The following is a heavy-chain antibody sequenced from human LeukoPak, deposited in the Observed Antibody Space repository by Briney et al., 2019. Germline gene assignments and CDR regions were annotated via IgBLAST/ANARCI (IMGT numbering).Heavy chain of an antibody. CDR2: ISGSGGST. D-gene: IGHD3-9*01. V-gene: IGHV3-23*01. Sequence: PGGSLRLSCAASGFTFSGYAMSWVRQAPGKGLEWVSAISGSGGSTYYADSVKGRFTISRDNSKNTLYLQMNSLRAEDTAVYYCAKDAEELRYFDWLSDYFDYWGQGTLVTVSS. J-gene: IGHJ4*02. CDR3: AKDAEELRYFDWLSDYFDY. CDR1: GFTFSGYA.